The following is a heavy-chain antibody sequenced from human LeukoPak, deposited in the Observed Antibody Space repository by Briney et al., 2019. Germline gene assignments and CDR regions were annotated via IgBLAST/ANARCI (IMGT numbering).Heavy chain of an antibody. CDR3: AKLDCSGGSCYSGYYYYGMDV. V-gene: IGHV3-30-3*02. CDR1: GFTFSSYA. J-gene: IGHJ6*02. Sequence: PGGSLRLSCAASGFTFSSYAMHWVRQAPGKRLEWVAVISYDGSNKYYADSVKGRFTISRDNSKNTLYLQMNSLRAEDTAVYYCAKLDCSGGSCYSGYYYYGMDVWGQGTTVTVSS. CDR2: ISYDGSNK. D-gene: IGHD2-15*01.